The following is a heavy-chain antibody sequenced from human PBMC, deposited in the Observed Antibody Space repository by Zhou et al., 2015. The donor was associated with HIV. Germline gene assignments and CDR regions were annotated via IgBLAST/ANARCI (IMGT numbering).Heavy chain of an antibody. D-gene: IGHD7-27*01. Sequence: QLVESGGGLVKPGGSLRLSCAASGFSFSDYYMSWIRQAPGQGLEWVSYISSSASTISYADSVKGRFTISRDNAKNSLYLQMNSLRAEDTAVYYCARDTRPPWDYYGMDVWGQGTTVTVSS. CDR1: GFSFSDYY. CDR3: ARDTRPPWDYYGMDV. V-gene: IGHV3-11*01. CDR2: ISSSASTI. J-gene: IGHJ6*02.